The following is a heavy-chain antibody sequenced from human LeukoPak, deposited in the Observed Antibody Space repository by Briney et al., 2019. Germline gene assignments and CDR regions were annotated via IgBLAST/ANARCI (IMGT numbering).Heavy chain of an antibody. CDR2: IIPIFGTA. Sequence: EASVKVSCKASGGTFSSYAISWVRQAPGQGLEWMGGIIPIFGTANYAQKFQGRVTITADESTSTAYMELSSLRSEDTAVYYCARDPHLYDSSGYSDYWGQGTLVTVSS. V-gene: IGHV1-69*13. CDR1: GGTFSSYA. D-gene: IGHD3-22*01. J-gene: IGHJ4*02. CDR3: ARDPHLYDSSGYSDY.